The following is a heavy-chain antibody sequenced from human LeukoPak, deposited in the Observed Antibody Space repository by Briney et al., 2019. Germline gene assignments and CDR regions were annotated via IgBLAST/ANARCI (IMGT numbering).Heavy chain of an antibody. Sequence: ASVKVSCKASGYTFTTYYMHWVRQAPGQGLEWMGWISAYNGNTNYAQKLQGRVTMTTDTSTSTAYMELRSLRSDDTAVYYCARDSASIVVVPAASDYGGQGSLLTVSS. CDR3: ARDSASIVVVPAASDY. CDR2: ISAYNGNT. CDR1: GYTFTTYY. D-gene: IGHD2-2*01. J-gene: IGHJ4*02. V-gene: IGHV1-18*04.